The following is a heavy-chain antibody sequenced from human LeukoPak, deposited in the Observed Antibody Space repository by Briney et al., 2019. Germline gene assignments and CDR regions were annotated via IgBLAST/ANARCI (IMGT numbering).Heavy chain of an antibody. CDR2: ISAYNGDT. J-gene: IGHJ1*01. Sequence: ASVKVSCKASGYTFSDHGFSWVRQAPGQGLEWMGWISAYNGDTNYAQKLQGRVTMTTDTSTSTAYMELRSLRSDDTAVYYCARDLAGYYDSSGYYVIYFQHWGQGTLVTVSS. CDR1: GYTFSDHG. CDR3: ARDLAGYYDSSGYYVIYFQH. V-gene: IGHV1-18*01. D-gene: IGHD3-22*01.